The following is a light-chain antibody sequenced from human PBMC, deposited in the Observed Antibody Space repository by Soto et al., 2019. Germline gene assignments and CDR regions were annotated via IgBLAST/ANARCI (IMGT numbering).Light chain of an antibody. V-gene: IGLV4-69*01. J-gene: IGLJ2*01. CDR1: SGHSSYA. Sequence: QPVLTQSPSASASLGASVKLTCTLSSGHSSYAIAWHQQQPEKGPRYLMKLNSDGSHSKGDGIPDRFSGSSSGAERYLTISSRQSEDEADYSCQTWGTGIVVFGGGTKLTVL. CDR3: QTWGTGIVV. CDR2: LNSDGSH.